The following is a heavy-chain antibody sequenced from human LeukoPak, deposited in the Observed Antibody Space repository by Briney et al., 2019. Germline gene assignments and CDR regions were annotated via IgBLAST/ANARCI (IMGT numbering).Heavy chain of an antibody. CDR2: ISGSGGST. J-gene: IGHJ4*02. D-gene: IGHD1-26*01. CDR1: GFTFSSYA. CDR3: AKVSQWELPRKEKYYFDY. V-gene: IGHV3-23*01. Sequence: GGSLRLCCAASGFTFSSYAMSWVRQAPGKGLEWVSAISGSGGSTYYADSVKGRFTISRDNSKNTLYLQMNSLRAEDTAVYYCAKVSQWELPRKEKYYFDYWGQGTLVTVSS.